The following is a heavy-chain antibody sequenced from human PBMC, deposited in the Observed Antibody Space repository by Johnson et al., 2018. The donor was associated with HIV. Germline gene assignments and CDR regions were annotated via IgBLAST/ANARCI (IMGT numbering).Heavy chain of an antibody. CDR1: GFTFSSYW. CDR3: ARVPEGDDDAFDI. CDR2: IKQDGSEK. V-gene: IGHV3-7*01. D-gene: IGHD2-21*01. Sequence: MLLVESGGGVVQPGRSLRLSCAASGFTFSSYWMSWVRQAPGKGLEWVANIKQDGSEKYYVDSVKGRFTISRDNAKNSLYLQMNSLRAEDTAVYYCARVPEGDDDAFDIGGQGTMVTVSS. J-gene: IGHJ3*02.